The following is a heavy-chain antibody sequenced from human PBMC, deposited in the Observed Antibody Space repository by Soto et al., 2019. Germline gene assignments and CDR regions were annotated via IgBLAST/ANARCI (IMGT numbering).Heavy chain of an antibody. CDR2: IWYDGSNK. J-gene: IGHJ6*02. CDR1: GFTFSSYG. CDR3: ARGMDRDWYYYGMDV. Sequence: QVQLVESGGGVVQPGRSLRLSCAASGFTFSSYGMHWVRQAPGKGLEWVAVIWYDGSNKYYADSVKGRFTISRDNSKNTLYLQMNSLRAEDTAVYYCARGMDRDWYYYGMDVWGQGTTVTVSS. V-gene: IGHV3-33*01. D-gene: IGHD3-10*01.